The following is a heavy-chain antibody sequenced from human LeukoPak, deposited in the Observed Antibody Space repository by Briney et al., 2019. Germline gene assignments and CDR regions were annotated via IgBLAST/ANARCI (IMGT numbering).Heavy chain of an antibody. CDR1: GFILCNSA. V-gene: IGHV3-30*03. J-gene: IGHJ4*02. CDR2: ISYDGSNK. CDR3: ARAPYFDSSGYPYVFEY. Sequence: PGRSLRLFCAASGFILCNSAKQWVRQAPGKGLEWVAVISYDGSNKYYADSVKGRFTISRDNSKNTLSLQMNSLRAEDTAVYYCARAPYFDSSGYPYVFEYCGQGTLVTVSS. D-gene: IGHD3-22*01.